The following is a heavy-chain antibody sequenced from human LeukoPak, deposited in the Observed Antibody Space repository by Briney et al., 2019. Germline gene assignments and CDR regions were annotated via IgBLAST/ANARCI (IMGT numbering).Heavy chain of an antibody. D-gene: IGHD4-11*01. CDR2: INHSGST. V-gene: IGHV4-34*01. Sequence: SETLSLTCAVYGESFSGYYWSWIRQPPGKGLEWIGEINHSGSTNYNPSLKSRVTISVDTFKNQFSLKLSSVTAADTAVYYCADLYSNYGGWGQGTLVTVSS. CDR3: ADLYSNYGG. J-gene: IGHJ4*02. CDR1: GESFSGYY.